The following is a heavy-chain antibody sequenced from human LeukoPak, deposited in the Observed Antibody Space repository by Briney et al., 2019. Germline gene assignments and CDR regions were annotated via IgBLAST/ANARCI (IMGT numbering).Heavy chain of an antibody. Sequence: PGGSLRLSCAASGFTFSSCSMNWVRQAPGKGLEWLSYISSSGSIIYSADSVKGRFTISRDNAKSSLFLQMNSLRAEDTAVYHCVRDKPGGFDYWGQGTLVTVSS. CDR1: GFTFSSCS. J-gene: IGHJ4*02. D-gene: IGHD3-16*01. CDR3: VRDKPGGFDY. V-gene: IGHV3-48*04. CDR2: ISSSGSII.